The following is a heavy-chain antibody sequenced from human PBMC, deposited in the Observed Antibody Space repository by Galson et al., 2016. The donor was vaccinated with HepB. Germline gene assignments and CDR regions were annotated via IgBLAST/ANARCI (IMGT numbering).Heavy chain of an antibody. CDR3: ARQKRYCSSTRCYNDYFGMGL. V-gene: IGHV4-39*01. CDR1: DGSIRSMSYY. J-gene: IGHJ6*02. Sequence: SETLSLTCSVSDGSIRSMSYYWGWIRQPPGKGLEWIGNVNYAGNTYYNPSLKSRVTITVDTTKNQFSLKVNSLTAADTAVYYCARQKRYCSSTRCYNDYFGMGLWGQGTTVTVSS. CDR2: VNYAGNT. D-gene: IGHD2-2*02.